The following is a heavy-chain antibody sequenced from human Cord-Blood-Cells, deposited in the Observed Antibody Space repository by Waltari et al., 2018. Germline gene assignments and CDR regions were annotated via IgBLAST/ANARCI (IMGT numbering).Heavy chain of an antibody. V-gene: IGHV1-8*01. Sequence: QAQLVQSGAEVKKPRASLKVSCKASGYTFSSYDINWVRQVHGKGIEWMGWMNPNSGNTGYAQKCQGRVTMTRNTSISTAYMELSSLRSEDTAVYYCAMHERGYSYGYYYYYGMDVWGQGTTVTVSS. CDR3: AMHERGYSYGYYYYYGMDV. D-gene: IGHD5-18*01. CDR2: MNPNSGNT. CDR1: GYTFSSYD. J-gene: IGHJ6*02.